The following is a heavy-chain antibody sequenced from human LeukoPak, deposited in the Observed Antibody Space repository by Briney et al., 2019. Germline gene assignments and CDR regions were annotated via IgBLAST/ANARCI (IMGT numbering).Heavy chain of an antibody. J-gene: IGHJ4*02. V-gene: IGHV3-21*01. Sequence: GGSLRLSCAASGFTFSSYSMNWVRQAPGKGLEWVSSISSSSSYIYYADSVKGRFTISRDNAKNSLYLPMSSLRAEDTAVYYCARVRSSWYYFDYWGQGTLVTVSS. CDR3: ARVRSSWYYFDY. D-gene: IGHD6-13*01. CDR2: ISSSSSYI. CDR1: GFTFSSYS.